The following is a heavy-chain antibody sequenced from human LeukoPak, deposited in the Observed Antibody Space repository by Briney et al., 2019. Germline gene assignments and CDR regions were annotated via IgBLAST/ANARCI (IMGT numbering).Heavy chain of an antibody. CDR1: GGSFSGYY. V-gene: IGHV4-34*01. Sequence: SETLSLTCAVYGGSFSGYYWSWIRQPPGEGLEWIGEINHSGSTNYNPSLKSRVTISVDTSKNQFSLKLSSVTAADTAVYYCARSSGYFRTFDYWGQGTLVTVSS. J-gene: IGHJ4*02. CDR3: ARSSGYFRTFDY. CDR2: INHSGST. D-gene: IGHD3-22*01.